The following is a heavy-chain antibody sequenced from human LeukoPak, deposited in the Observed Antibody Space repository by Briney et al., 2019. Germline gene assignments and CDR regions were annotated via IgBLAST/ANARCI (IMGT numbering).Heavy chain of an antibody. CDR2: IYHSGST. J-gene: IGHJ4*02. Sequence: SETLSLTCAVSGYSISSGYYWGWIRQPPGKGLEGIGSIYHSGSTYYKQSLKSRVTISIDTSKNQFSLKLSSVTAADTAVYYCARGRSYYDSSGYISDYWGQGTLVTVSS. CDR1: GYSISSGYY. CDR3: ARGRSYYDSSGYISDY. D-gene: IGHD3-22*01. V-gene: IGHV4-38-2*01.